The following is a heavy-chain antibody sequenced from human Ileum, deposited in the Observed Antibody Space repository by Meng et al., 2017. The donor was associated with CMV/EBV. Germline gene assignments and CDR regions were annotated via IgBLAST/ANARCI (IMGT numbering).Heavy chain of an antibody. J-gene: IGHJ4*02. CDR1: GFAFSGAW. D-gene: IGHD1-26*01. V-gene: IGHV3-15*01. CDR3: ARERDLLAE. Sequence: EVPLVESGGGLVKPGGSVSPSCAASGFAFSGAWMIWVRQAPGKGLEWVGRIYSKPDGGTTLYPAPVKGRFTISRDDSKNTLYLQMNSLKIEDTAVYYCARERDLLAEWGQGTLINVSS. CDR2: IYSKPDGGTT.